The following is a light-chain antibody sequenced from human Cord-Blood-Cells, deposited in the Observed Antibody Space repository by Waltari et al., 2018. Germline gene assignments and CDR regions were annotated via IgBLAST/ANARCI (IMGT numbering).Light chain of an antibody. CDR3: SSYTSSSTLVV. Sequence: QSALTQPASVSGSPGQSITISCTGTSSDVGGYNYVSWYQQHPGKAPKLMIYDVSNRPSGVSNLFSGAKSGNTASLTISGLQAEDEAEYYCSSYTSSSTLVVFGGGTKLTGL. J-gene: IGLJ2*01. CDR2: DVS. CDR1: SSDVGGYNY. V-gene: IGLV2-14*01.